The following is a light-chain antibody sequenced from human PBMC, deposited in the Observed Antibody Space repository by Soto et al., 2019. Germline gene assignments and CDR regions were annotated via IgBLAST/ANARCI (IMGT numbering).Light chain of an antibody. V-gene: IGLV2-14*01. Sequence: QSALTQAASVSGSPGQSITISCTGTSSDVGGYNYVSWYQHHPGKAPKLMIYEVSNRPSGVSNRFSGSKSGNTASLTISGLQAEYEADYYCSSYTGSSTPVFGGGTKLTVL. CDR3: SSYTGSSTPV. CDR1: SSDVGGYNY. CDR2: EVS. J-gene: IGLJ3*02.